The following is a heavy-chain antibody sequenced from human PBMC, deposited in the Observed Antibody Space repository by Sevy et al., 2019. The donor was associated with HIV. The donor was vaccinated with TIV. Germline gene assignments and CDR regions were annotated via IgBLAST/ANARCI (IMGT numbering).Heavy chain of an antibody. Sequence: ASVKVSCKASGYIFTDYYIHWVRQAPGQRLEWMAWINSDSGVTNYAQRFQGEVTVTRDTSLSTAYLELSRLISNDTAIYYCARLTTQPTSDLYGMDVWGQGTRVTVSS. J-gene: IGHJ6*02. V-gene: IGHV1-2*02. CDR1: GYIFTDYY. CDR3: ARLTTQPTSDLYGMDV. CDR2: INSDSGVT. D-gene: IGHD4-4*01.